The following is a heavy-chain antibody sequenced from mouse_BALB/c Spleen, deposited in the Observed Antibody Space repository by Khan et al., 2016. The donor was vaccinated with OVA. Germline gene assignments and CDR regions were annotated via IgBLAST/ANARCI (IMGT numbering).Heavy chain of an antibody. Sequence: QIQLVQSGPELKKPGETVKISCKASGYTFTDYSMHWVKQAPGKGLKWMGWINTETGEPTYADDFKGRFTFSLETSASTAYLQINNLKNEDTATYFCARDRYDYFDYWGQGTTLTVSS. D-gene: IGHD2-14*01. CDR3: ARDRYDYFDY. CDR2: INTETGEP. J-gene: IGHJ2*01. CDR1: GYTFTDYS. V-gene: IGHV9-2-1*01.